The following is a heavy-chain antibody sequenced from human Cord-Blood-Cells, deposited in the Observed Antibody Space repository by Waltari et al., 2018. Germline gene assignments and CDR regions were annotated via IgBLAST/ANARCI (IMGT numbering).Heavy chain of an antibody. Sequence: QVQLQQWGAGLLKPSETLSLTCAVYGGSFSGYYWGWIRQPPGKGLEWIGEINHSGSTNYNPSLKSRVTISVDTSKNQFSLKLSSVTAADTAVYYCARQVKVGATDYWGQGTLVTVSS. CDR3: ARQVKVGATDY. CDR1: GGSFSGYY. J-gene: IGHJ4*02. CDR2: INHSGST. D-gene: IGHD1-26*01. V-gene: IGHV4-34*01.